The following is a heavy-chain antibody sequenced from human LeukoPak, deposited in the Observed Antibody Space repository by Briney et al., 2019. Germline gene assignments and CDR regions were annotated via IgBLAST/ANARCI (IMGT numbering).Heavy chain of an antibody. CDR2: IIPIFGTA. CDR3: ARVYGSGSYYYFDY. D-gene: IGHD3-10*01. Sequence: SVKVSCKASGGTLSSYGISWVRQAPGQGLEWMGGIIPIFGTANYAQKFQGRVTITADKSTSTAYMELSSLKSEDTAVYYCARVYGSGSYYYFDYWGQGTLVTVSS. J-gene: IGHJ4*02. CDR1: GGTLSSYG. V-gene: IGHV1-69*06.